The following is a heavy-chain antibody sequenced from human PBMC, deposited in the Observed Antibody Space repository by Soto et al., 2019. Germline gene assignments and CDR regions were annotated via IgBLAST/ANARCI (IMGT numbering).Heavy chain of an antibody. CDR1: GYTFTSYA. D-gene: IGHD2-15*01. V-gene: IGHV1-3*05. J-gene: IGHJ5*02. CDR3: ARDRDLLGYCSGGSCYPRYNWFDP. CDR2: INAGNGNT. Sequence: QVKLVQSGAEEKKPGASVKVSCKASGYTFTSYAMHWVRQAPGQRLEWMGWINAGNGNTKYSQKFQGRVTITRDTSANTAYMELSSLRSEDTAVYYCARDRDLLGYCSGGSCYPRYNWFDPWGQGTLVTVSS.